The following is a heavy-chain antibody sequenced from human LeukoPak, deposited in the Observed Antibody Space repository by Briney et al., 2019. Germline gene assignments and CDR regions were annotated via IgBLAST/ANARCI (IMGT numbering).Heavy chain of an antibody. CDR1: GCTFSSYS. CDR3: ARAFSRTGLVDV. V-gene: IGHV3-48*01. J-gene: IGHJ6*04. D-gene: IGHD1-14*01. CDR2: ISSSSSTI. Sequence: GGSLRLSCAASGCTFSSYSMNWLRQAPGKGLERVSYISSSSSTIYYADSEKGRFTISRDNAKNSLYLQMNSMRAEDTAVYYCARAFSRTGLVDVWGKGTTVTVSS.